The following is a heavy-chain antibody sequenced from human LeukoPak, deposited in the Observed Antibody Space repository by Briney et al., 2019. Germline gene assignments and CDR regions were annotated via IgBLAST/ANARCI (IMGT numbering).Heavy chain of an antibody. CDR2: IYYSGST. D-gene: IGHD3-3*01. V-gene: IGHV4-39*07. J-gene: IGHJ4*02. Sequence: SETLSLTCTVAGGSISSSSYYWGWIRQPPGNGLEWIGSIYYSGSTYYNPSLKSRVTISVDTSKNQFSLKLSSVTAADTAVYYCARAVITIFGVVINFDYWGQGTLVTVSS. CDR3: ARAVITIFGVVINFDY. CDR1: GGSISSSSYY.